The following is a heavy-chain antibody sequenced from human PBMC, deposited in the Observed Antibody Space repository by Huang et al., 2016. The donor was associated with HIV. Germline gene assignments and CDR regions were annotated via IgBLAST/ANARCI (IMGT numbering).Heavy chain of an antibody. D-gene: IGHD3-10*01. Sequence: QVHLVQSRGELKKPGTSVRVSCKTSGYTFNNYGIGWVLQAPGQGLELMGWSSADSGNPNYAQKFQGRLTLTTETSTRTVYMDLRSLRSDDTAVYYCATDTRAYYYGSGTNGMDVWGQGTTVIVSS. CDR2: SSADSGNP. CDR3: ATDTRAYYYGSGTNGMDV. CDR1: GYTFNNYG. J-gene: IGHJ6*02. V-gene: IGHV1-18*04.